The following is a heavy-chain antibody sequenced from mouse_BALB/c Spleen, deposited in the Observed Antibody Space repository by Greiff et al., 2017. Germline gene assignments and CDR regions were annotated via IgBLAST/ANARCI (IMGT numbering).Heavy chain of an antibody. D-gene: IGHD2-4*01. CDR1: GFNIKDTY. V-gene: IGHV14-3*02. CDR3: AGYDSWFAY. Sequence: EVQLQESGAELVKPGASVKLSCTASGFNIKDTYMHWVKQRPEQGLEWIGRIDPANGNTKYDPKFQGKATITADTSSNTAYLQLSSLTSEDTAVYYCAGYDSWFAYWGQGTLVTVSA. CDR2: IDPANGNT. J-gene: IGHJ3*01.